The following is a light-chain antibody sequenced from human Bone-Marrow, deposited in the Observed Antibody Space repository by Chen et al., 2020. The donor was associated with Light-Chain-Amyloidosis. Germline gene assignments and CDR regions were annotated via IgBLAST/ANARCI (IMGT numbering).Light chain of an antibody. CDR3: SSYTITNTLV. CDR1: SSDVGGDNH. V-gene: IGLV2-14*01. Sequence: QSALTQPASVSGSPGQSITISCTGTSSDVGGDNHVSWYQKHPDKAPKLMIYEVTNRPSCVPDRFSGSKSDNTASLTISGLQTEDEADYFCSSYTITNTLVFGSGTRVTVL. J-gene: IGLJ1*01. CDR2: EVT.